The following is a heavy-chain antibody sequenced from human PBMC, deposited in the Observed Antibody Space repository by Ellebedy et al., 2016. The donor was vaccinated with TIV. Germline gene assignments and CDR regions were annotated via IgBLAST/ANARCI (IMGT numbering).Heavy chain of an antibody. D-gene: IGHD3-3*02. J-gene: IGHJ3*02. CDR2: IKQDGSED. CDR1: GFTFNTFW. Sequence: PGGSLRLSCAASGFTFNTFWMGWVRQAPGEGLEWVANIKQDGSEDYYVDSVKGRFTISRDNAKNSLYLLMNSLRAEDTAVYYCARVRVPFFMGVFDIWGHGTTVTVSS. V-gene: IGHV3-7*03. CDR3: ARVRVPFFMGVFDI.